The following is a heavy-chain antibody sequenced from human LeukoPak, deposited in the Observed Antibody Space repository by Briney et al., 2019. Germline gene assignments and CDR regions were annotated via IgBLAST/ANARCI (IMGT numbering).Heavy chain of an antibody. CDR2: ISYVGGNK. J-gene: IGHJ4*02. Sequence: GGALRLSCAASGFTFSSYAMRWGREAPGRGLGWGAVISYVGGNKYYAGSVRGGFTISRDNSKNTLYLQMNSLRAEDTAVYYCAKEGEYSCGSYFVYWGQGTLVTVSS. D-gene: IGHD5-18*01. CDR3: AKEGEYSCGSYFVY. CDR1: GFTFSSYA. V-gene: IGHV3-30*18.